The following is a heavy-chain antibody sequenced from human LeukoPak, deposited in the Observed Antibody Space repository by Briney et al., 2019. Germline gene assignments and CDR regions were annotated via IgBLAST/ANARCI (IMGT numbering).Heavy chain of an antibody. J-gene: IGHJ4*02. D-gene: IGHD3-10*01. CDR1: GFTFSSYA. V-gene: IGHV3-23*01. CDR3: AKTGVGFGELSTDY. CDR2: ISGSGGST. Sequence: GGPLRLSCAASGFTFSSYAMSWVRQAPGKGLEWVSAISGSGGSTYYADSVKGRFTISRDNSKNTLYLQMNSLRAEDTAVYYCAKTGVGFGELSTDYWGQGTLVTVSS.